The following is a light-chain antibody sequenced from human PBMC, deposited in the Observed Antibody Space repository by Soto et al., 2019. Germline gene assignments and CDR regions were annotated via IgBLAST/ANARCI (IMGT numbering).Light chain of an antibody. CDR1: QSLLHSNGYNY. CDR3: MQALQTPWS. V-gene: IGKV2-28*01. Sequence: DIVMTQSPLSLPVTPGEPASISCRSSQSLLHSNGYNYLDWYLQKPGQSPQLLIYLGSNRASGVPDRFSDSGSGTDFTLNISRVEAVDVGVYYCMQALQTPWSFGQGTKVAIK. CDR2: LGS. J-gene: IGKJ1*01.